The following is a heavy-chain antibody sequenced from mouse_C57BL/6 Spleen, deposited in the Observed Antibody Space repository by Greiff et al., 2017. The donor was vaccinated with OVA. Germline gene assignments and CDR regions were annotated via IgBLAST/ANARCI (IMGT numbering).Heavy chain of an antibody. D-gene: IGHD1-1*01. CDR3: ASHYYGSSYYFDY. J-gene: IGHJ2*01. CDR1: GYAFSSYW. Sequence: VKLLESGAELVKPGASVKISCKASGYAFSSYWMNWVKQRPGKGLEWIGQIYPGDGDTNYNGKFKGKATLTADKSSSTAYMQLSSLTSEDSAVYFCASHYYGSSYYFDYWGQGTTLTVSS. V-gene: IGHV1-80*01. CDR2: IYPGDGDT.